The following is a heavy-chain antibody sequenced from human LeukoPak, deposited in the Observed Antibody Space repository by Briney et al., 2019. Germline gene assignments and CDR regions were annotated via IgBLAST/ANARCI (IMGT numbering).Heavy chain of an antibody. V-gene: IGHV3-23*01. CDR1: GFTFNNYA. CDR3: AKSDCGSDGCKLLNY. CDR2: IDGGGDAT. J-gene: IGHJ4*02. D-gene: IGHD2-21*01. Sequence: GGSLRLSCAASGFTFNNYAMGWVRPPPGKGLEWLSAIDGGGDATKYADSVKGRFTISRDNSKNTVSLQMNSLRVEDTAIYYCAKSDCGSDGCKLLNYWGQGTLVTVSS.